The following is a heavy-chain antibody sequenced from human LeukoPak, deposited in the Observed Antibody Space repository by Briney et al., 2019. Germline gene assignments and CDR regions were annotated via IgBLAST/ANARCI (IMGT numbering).Heavy chain of an antibody. V-gene: IGHV6-1*01. CDR1: GDSVSSNSAA. CDR2: TYYRSKWYN. CDR3: ARGRGYYYDSSDRYYFDY. Sequence: SQTLSLTYAISGDSVSSNSAAWNWIRQFPSRGLEWLGRTYYRSKWYNDYAVSVKSRITINPDTSKNQFSLQLNSVTPEDTAVYYCARGRGYYYDSSDRYYFDYWGQGTLVTVSS. J-gene: IGHJ4*02. D-gene: IGHD3-22*01.